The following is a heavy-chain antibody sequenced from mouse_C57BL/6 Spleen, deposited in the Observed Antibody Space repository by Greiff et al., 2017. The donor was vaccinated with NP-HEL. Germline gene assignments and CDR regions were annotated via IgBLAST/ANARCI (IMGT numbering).Heavy chain of an antibody. CDR3: ARGGGHYYGSPFDY. CDR1: GYSITSGYY. J-gene: IGHJ2*01. CDR2: ISYDGSN. D-gene: IGHD1-1*01. Sequence: EVQLQESGPGLVKPSQSLSLTCSVTGYSITSGYYWNWIRQFPGNKLEWMGYISYDGSNNYNPSLKNRISITRDTSKNQFFLKLNSVTTEDTATYYGARGGGHYYGSPFDYWGQGTTLTVSS. V-gene: IGHV3-6*01.